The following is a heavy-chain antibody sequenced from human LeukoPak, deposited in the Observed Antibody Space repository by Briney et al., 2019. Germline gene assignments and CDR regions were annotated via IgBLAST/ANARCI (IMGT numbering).Heavy chain of an antibody. J-gene: IGHJ3*02. CDR2: INHSGST. V-gene: IGHV4-34*01. Sequence: SETLSLTCAVDGGSFSGYYWSWLSQPPGKGLEWNGEINHSGSTNYNPSLKSRVTISVDTSKNQFSLKLSSVTAADTAVYYCARSCSGGSGYSNAFDIWGQGTMVTVSS. CDR1: GGSFSGYY. D-gene: IGHD2-15*01. CDR3: ARSCSGGSGYSNAFDI.